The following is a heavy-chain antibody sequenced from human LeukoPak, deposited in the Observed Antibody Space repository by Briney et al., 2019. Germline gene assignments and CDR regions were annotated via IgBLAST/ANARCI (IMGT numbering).Heavy chain of an antibody. Sequence: ASVKVSCKASGYIFISYGISWVRQAPGQGLEWMGWISGYSGNTNYAQKLQGRVTMATDTSTSTAYMELSRLRSDDTAVYYCARVSVQLWVPDYWGQGTLVTVSS. V-gene: IGHV1-18*01. CDR3: ARVSVQLWVPDY. CDR1: GYIFISYG. CDR2: ISGYSGNT. D-gene: IGHD5-18*01. J-gene: IGHJ4*02.